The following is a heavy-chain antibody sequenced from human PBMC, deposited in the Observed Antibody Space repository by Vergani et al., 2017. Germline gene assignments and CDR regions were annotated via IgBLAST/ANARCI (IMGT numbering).Heavy chain of an antibody. D-gene: IGHD6-19*01. CDR3: ARAPVRGSGNYYFDY. CDR2: IYSGGST. Sequence: EVQLVETGGGLIQPGGSLRLSCAASGFTVSSNYMSWVRQAPGKGLEWVSVIYSGGSTYYADSAKGRFTISRDNSKNTLYLQMNSLRAEDTAVYNCARAPVRGSGNYYFDYWSQGTLVTVSS. CDR1: GFTVSSNY. V-gene: IGHV3-53*02. J-gene: IGHJ4*02.